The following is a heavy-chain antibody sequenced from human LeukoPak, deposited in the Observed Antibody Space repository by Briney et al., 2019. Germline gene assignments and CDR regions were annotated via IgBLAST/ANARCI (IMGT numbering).Heavy chain of an antibody. Sequence: GGSLRLSCAASGFTFSSYAMSWVRQAPGKGLEWVSAISCSGGSTYYADSVKGRFTISRDNSKNTLYLQMNSLRAEDTAVYYCAKDLGRVARVYYMDVWGKGTTDTVSS. CDR2: ISCSGGST. V-gene: IGHV3-23*01. J-gene: IGHJ6*03. CDR3: AKDLGRVARVYYMDV. D-gene: IGHD1-26*01. CDR1: GFTFSSYA.